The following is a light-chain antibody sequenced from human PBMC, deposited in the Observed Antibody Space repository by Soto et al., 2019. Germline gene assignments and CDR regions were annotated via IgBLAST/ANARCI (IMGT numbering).Light chain of an antibody. V-gene: IGLV2-14*01. CDR2: EVS. CDR1: SRDVGGYNY. CDR3: CSYAASNTFV. J-gene: IGLJ1*01. Sequence: QSALTQPASVSGSPGQSITISCTGTSRDVGGYNYVSWHQQHPGKAPKVIITEVSNRPSGVSNRFSGSKSGNTASLTISGLQAEDEADYYCCSYAASNTFVFGTGSKLTVL.